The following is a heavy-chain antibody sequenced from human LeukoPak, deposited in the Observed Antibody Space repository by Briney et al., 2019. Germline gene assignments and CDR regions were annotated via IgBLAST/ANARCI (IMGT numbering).Heavy chain of an antibody. J-gene: IGHJ6*03. D-gene: IGHD1-1*01. V-gene: IGHV4-59*01. CDR2: IYYSGNT. CDR1: GDSISNNS. Sequence: SETLSLTCTVSGDSISNNSWSWIRQPPGKGLEWMGCIYYSGNTNYNSSLKSRVNISVDTSKNQFSLKLSSVTAADTAVYYCATSGTTGYYYYMDVWGKGTTVTVSS. CDR3: ATSGTTGYYYYMDV.